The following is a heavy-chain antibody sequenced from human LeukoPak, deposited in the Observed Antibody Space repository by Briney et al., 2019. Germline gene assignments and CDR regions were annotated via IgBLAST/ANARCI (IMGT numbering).Heavy chain of an antibody. CDR1: GFTFSSYG. V-gene: IGHV3-21*01. D-gene: IGHD2-2*02. CDR2: ISSSSSYI. J-gene: IGHJ6*03. Sequence: GGSLRLSCAASGFTFSSYGMNWVRQAPGKGLEWVSSISSSSSYIYYADSVKGRFTISRDNAKNSLYLQMNSLRAEDTAVYYCARDIVVVPAAIGDYYYYYMDVWGKGTTVTVSS. CDR3: ARDIVVVPAAIGDYYYYYMDV.